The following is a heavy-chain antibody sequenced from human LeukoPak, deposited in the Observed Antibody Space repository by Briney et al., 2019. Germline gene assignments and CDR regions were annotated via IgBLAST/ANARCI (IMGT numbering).Heavy chain of an antibody. D-gene: IGHD2-15*01. V-gene: IGHV4-39*07. CDR2: IYYSGST. Sequence: PSETLSLTCTVSGGSISSSSYYWGWIRQPPGKGLEWIGSIYYSGSTYYNPSLKSRVTISVDTSKNQFSLKLSSVTAADTAVYYWARVVCGGGSCYVFDIGAKGKMVPVFS. CDR3: ARVVCGGGSCYVFDI. CDR1: GGSISSSSYY. J-gene: IGHJ3*02.